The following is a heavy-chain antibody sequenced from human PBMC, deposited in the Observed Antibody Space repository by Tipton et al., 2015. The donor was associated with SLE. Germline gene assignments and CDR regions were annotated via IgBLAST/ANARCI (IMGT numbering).Heavy chain of an antibody. CDR2: INPSGGST. Sequence: QVQLVQSGAEVKKPGASVKVSCKASGYTFTRYYMHWVRQAPGQGLEWMGIINPSGGSTNYAQKLQGRVTMTTDTSTSTAYMELGSLRSDDTAVYFCARDRRGITMVQGGGDCYRWGQGTQVTVSS. V-gene: IGHV1-46*01. CDR1: GYTFTRYY. CDR3: ARDRRGITMVQGGGDCYR. D-gene: IGHD2-21*01. J-gene: IGHJ4*02.